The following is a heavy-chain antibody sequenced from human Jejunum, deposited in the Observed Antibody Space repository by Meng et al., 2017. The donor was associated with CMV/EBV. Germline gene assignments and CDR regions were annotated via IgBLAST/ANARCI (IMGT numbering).Heavy chain of an antibody. CDR3: VKDRLGSTAVPYFFDY. Sequence: FTGSINSMRWVRQAPGKGLEWVSLISSDDDTFYADYVKGRFTITRDKSKNTLYLQMNSLRGEDTAVYYCVKDRLGSTAVPYFFDYWGQGTLVTVSS. V-gene: IGHV3-53*01. CDR1: FTGSINS. J-gene: IGHJ4*02. CDR2: ISSDDDT. D-gene: IGHD2/OR15-2a*01.